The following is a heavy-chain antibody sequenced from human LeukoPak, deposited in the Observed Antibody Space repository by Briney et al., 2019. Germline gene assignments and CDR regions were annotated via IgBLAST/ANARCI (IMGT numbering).Heavy chain of an antibody. CDR3: AKDRCSNGIGCYYYYMDV. CDR2: IQYDGSNE. CDR1: GFTFSSYG. D-gene: IGHD2-8*01. J-gene: IGHJ6*03. V-gene: IGHV3-30*02. Sequence: GGSLRLSCAASGFTFSSYGMHWVRQAPGKGLEWVAYIQYDGSNEQYAHSVKGRFRTSRDSSKNILYLQMNSLRAEDTAVYYCAKDRCSNGIGCYYYYMDVWGKGTTVTISS.